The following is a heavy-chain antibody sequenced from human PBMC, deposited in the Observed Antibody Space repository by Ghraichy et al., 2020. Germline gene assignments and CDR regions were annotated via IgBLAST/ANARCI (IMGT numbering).Heavy chain of an antibody. CDR3: ARDRDSRWFYY. V-gene: IGHV4-61*01. J-gene: IGHJ4*02. CDR1: GASVSSCSYY. CDR2: IFTSGST. D-gene: IGHD6-13*01. Sequence: GSLSLTCTVSGASVSSCSYYWSWIRQPPGKALEWIGNIFTSGSTNYNPSLKSRVTISVDTSKNQFSQKLNSVTAADTAVYYCARDRDSRWFYYWGQGTLVTVSS.